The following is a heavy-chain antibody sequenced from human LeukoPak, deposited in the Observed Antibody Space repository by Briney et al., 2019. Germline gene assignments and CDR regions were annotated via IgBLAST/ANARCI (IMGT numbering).Heavy chain of an antibody. CDR1: GFTFSIFT. J-gene: IGHJ4*02. CDR2: INYNGDSP. CDR3: AKDGLCPDVCPAHIAGSGYFDP. D-gene: IGHD3-3*01. V-gene: IGHV3-23*01. Sequence: GGSLRLSCEASGFTFSIFTMSWVRQAPGKGLEWISTINYNGDSPYHADSVKGRFTISRDNSEHTVFLQMNSLSADDTAVYYCAKDGLCPDVCPAHIAGSGYFDPWGEGIRVTVPS.